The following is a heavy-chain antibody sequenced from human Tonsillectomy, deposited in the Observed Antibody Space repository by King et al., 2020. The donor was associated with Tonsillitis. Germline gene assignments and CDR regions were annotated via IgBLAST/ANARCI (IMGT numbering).Heavy chain of an antibody. Sequence: VQLVESGGGLVKPGGSLRLSCAASGFTFSSYSMNWVRQAPGKGLEWVSSISSSSSYIYYADSVKGRFTISRDNAKNSLYLQMNSLRAEDTAVYYCARVVSSKDAFDIWGQGTMVTVSS. V-gene: IGHV3-21*01. CDR3: ARVVSSKDAFDI. D-gene: IGHD6-13*01. CDR2: ISSSSSYI. J-gene: IGHJ3*02. CDR1: GFTFSSYS.